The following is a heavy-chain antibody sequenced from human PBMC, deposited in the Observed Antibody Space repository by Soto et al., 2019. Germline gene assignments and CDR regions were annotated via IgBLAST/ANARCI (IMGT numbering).Heavy chain of an antibody. Sequence: QVHLQQWGAGLLKPSETLSLTCAVYGGSFSGYYWSWIRQPPGKGLEWIGEINHSGSTNYNPSLKNRVTISVDTSENQFYLKLSSVTAADTAVYFCANTYYNFWSGFYRGYYFDYWGQGTLVSVSS. CDR1: GGSFSGYY. CDR2: INHSGST. V-gene: IGHV4-34*01. D-gene: IGHD3-3*01. CDR3: ANTYYNFWSGFYRGYYFDY. J-gene: IGHJ4*02.